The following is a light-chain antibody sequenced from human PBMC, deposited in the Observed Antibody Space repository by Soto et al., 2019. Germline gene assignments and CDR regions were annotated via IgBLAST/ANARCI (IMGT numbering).Light chain of an antibody. CDR2: LNSDGSH. J-gene: IGLJ2*01. V-gene: IGLV4-69*01. Sequence: QLVLTQSPSASASLGASVRLTCTLSSGHRNYAVAWHQQQPERGPRYLMKLNSDGSHNKGDGIPDRFSGSISGAEHYLDITSLQSEDEADYYCQTWGIGINVVFGGGTKVTVL. CDR1: SGHRNYA. CDR3: QTWGIGINVV.